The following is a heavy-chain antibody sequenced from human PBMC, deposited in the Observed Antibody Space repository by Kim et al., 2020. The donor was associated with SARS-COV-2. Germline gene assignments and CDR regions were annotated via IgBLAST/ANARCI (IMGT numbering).Heavy chain of an antibody. CDR2: IDPSDSYT. Sequence: GESLKISCKGSGYSFTSYWISWVRQMPGKGLEWMGRIDPSDSYTNYSPSFQGHVTISADKSISTAYLQWSSLKASDTAMYYCARLSDYYGSGSYSKGKDAFDIWGQGTMVTVSS. CDR3: ARLSDYYGSGSYSKGKDAFDI. V-gene: IGHV5-10-1*01. J-gene: IGHJ3*02. D-gene: IGHD3-10*01. CDR1: GYSFTSYW.